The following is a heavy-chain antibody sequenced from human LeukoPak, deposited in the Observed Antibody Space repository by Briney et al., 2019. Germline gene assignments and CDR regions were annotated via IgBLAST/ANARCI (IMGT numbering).Heavy chain of an antibody. CDR3: TRVGYIDEGIDY. D-gene: IGHD5-24*01. CDR2: ISWNSGSI. J-gene: IGHJ4*02. V-gene: IGHV3-9*01. Sequence: GGSLRLSCAASGFTFDDYAMHWVRQAPGKGLEWVSGISWNSGSIGYTDSVKGRFTISRDNAKNSLYLQMNSLRAEDTAIYYCTRVGYIDEGIDYWGQGTLVTVSS. CDR1: GFTFDDYA.